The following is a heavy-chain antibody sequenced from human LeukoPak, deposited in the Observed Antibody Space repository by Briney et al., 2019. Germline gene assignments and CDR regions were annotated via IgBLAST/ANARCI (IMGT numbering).Heavy chain of an antibody. CDR3: AREPTPMIL. J-gene: IGHJ4*02. D-gene: IGHD5-18*01. CDR1: GFTFSSYS. Sequence: PGGSLRLSCAASGFTFSSYSMNWVRQTPGKGLEWVSSISSTSTYIYYADSVKGRFTISRGNAKNSLYLQMNSLRAEDTAVYYCAREPTPMILWGQGALVTVSS. V-gene: IGHV3-21*01. CDR2: ISSTSTYI.